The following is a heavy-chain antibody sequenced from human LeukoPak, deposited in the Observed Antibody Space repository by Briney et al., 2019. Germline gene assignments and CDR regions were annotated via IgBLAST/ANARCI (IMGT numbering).Heavy chain of an antibody. D-gene: IGHD1-26*01. J-gene: IGHJ4*02. CDR1: GYTFTSYG. V-gene: IGHV1-18*01. Sequence: GALVTVSCKASGYTFTSYGITWVRQAPGQGLEWMGWISGYNGNTNYAQNLQGRVTMTTDTSTSTAFMELRSLRSDDTAVYYCARDLLHPDYWGQGTLVTVSS. CDR3: ARDLLHPDY. CDR2: ISGYNGNT.